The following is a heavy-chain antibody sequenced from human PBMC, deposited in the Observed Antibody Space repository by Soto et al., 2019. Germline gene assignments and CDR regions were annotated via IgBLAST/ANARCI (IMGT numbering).Heavy chain of an antibody. CDR3: ARDFGIALAAYIDY. J-gene: IGHJ4*02. D-gene: IGHD6-19*01. CDR2: INAGNGDT. CDR1: GDPFNEYA. V-gene: IGHV1-3*01. Sequence: QVKLVQSGAEVKRPGASVKVSCKASGDPFNEYAMHWVRQAPGQSLEWMGWINAGNGDTKFSQKFQGRVTITRDTSASTVDMELSSLRSEDTAVYYCARDFGIALAAYIDYWGQGTLVTVSS.